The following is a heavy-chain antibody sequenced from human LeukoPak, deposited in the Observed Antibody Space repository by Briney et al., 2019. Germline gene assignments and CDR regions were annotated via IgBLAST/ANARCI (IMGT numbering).Heavy chain of an antibody. J-gene: IGHJ4*02. CDR3: AKTDRDYGGTFDY. V-gene: IGHV3-23*01. Sequence: GGSLRLPCAASGFTFSSYAMSWVRQAPGKGLEWVSAISGSGGSTYYADSVKGRFTISRDNSKNTLYLQMNSLRAEDTAVYYCAKTDRDYGGTFDYWGQGTLVTVSS. CDR1: GFTFSSYA. D-gene: IGHD4-23*01. CDR2: ISGSGGST.